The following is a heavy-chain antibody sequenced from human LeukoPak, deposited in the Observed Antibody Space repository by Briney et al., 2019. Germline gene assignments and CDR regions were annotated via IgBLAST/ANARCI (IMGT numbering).Heavy chain of an antibody. CDR1: GYTFTGYY. Sequence: ASVKVSCKASGYTFTGYYMHWVRQAPGQGLEWMGWINPNSGVTNYAQNFQGRVTMTRDTSISTAYMELSSLRSDDTAVYYCARGVTFPGYSSSWCFDYWGQGSLVTVSS. CDR2: INPNSGVT. D-gene: IGHD6-13*01. J-gene: IGHJ4*02. CDR3: ARGVTFPGYSSSWCFDY. V-gene: IGHV1-2*02.